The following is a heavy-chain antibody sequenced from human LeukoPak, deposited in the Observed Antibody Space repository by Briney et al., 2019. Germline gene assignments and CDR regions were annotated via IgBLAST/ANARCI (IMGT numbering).Heavy chain of an antibody. CDR3: ATLTGGDDAFDI. CDR1: GGSISSYY. V-gene: IGHV4-59*01. D-gene: IGHD4-23*01. CDR2: IFYTGST. Sequence: PSETLSLTCTVSGGSISSYYWSWIRQPPGKGLEWIGYIFYTGSTNYNPSLKTRVTISVLTSKNRFSLKLSSVTAADTAVYYCATLTGGDDAFDIWGQGTMVTVSS. J-gene: IGHJ3*02.